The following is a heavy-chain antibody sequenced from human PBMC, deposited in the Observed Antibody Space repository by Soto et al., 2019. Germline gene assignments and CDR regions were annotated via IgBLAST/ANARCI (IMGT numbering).Heavy chain of an antibody. CDR3: ARDRGYDY. CDR1: GGSVSGGSYY. Sequence: SETLSLTCTVSGGSVSGGSYYWNWIRQPPGKGLEWIGYIYYSGSTYYNPSLKSRVTISVDTSKNQFSLKLSSVTAADTAVYYCARDRGYDYWGQGTLVTVSS. J-gene: IGHJ4*02. D-gene: IGHD3-22*01. CDR2: IYYSGST. V-gene: IGHV4-31*03.